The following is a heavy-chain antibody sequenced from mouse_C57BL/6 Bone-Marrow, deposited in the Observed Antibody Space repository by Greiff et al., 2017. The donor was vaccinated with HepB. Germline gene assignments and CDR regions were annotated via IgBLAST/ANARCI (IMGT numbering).Heavy chain of an antibody. CDR1: GYAFSSSW. Sequence: QVQLQQSGPELVKPGASVKISCKASGYAFSSSWMNWVKQRPGKGLEWIGRIYPGDGDTNYNGKFKGNSTLTADKSSSTAYMQLSSLTSEDSAVYFCARLDDYDWVYYAMDYWGQGTSVTVSS. J-gene: IGHJ4*01. D-gene: IGHD2-4*01. CDR2: IYPGDGDT. V-gene: IGHV1-82*01. CDR3: ARLDDYDWVYYAMDY.